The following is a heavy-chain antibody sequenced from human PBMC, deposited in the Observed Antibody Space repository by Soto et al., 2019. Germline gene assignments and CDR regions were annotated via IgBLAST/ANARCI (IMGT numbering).Heavy chain of an antibody. CDR3: ARASPEGPYFDY. D-gene: IGHD3-16*01. V-gene: IGHV3-30-3*01. CDR1: GFTFSTSA. J-gene: IGHJ4*02. CDR2: ISFDGSHK. Sequence: QVQLVESGGGVVQPGRSLRLSCAASGFTFSTSALHWVRQAPGKGLEWVALISFDGSHKYYADSVKGRFTISRDNSNNTLYLQRDSLRAEDTAVYYCARASPEGPYFDYWGQGTQVTVSS.